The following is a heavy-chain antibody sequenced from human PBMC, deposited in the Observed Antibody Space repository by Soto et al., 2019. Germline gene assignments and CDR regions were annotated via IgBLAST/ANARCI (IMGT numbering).Heavy chain of an antibody. CDR1: GYTFTDYS. CDR3: ARIRVLRYFDWGFDS. Sequence: QVHLVQSGAEVKKPGASVKVSCRTSGYTFTDYSIHWVRQAPGQGLEWMGKINPSGGSTGYAQKFLGRVTMTRDTSTSTVYMELSSLRSEDTALYYCARIRVLRYFDWGFDSWGQGTLVTVST. V-gene: IGHV1-46*01. D-gene: IGHD3-9*01. CDR2: INPSGGST. J-gene: IGHJ4*02.